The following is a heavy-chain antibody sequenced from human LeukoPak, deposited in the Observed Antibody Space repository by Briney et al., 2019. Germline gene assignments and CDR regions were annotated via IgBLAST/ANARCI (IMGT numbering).Heavy chain of an antibody. Sequence: SETLSLTCAVSGYSISSGYYWGWIRQPPGKGLEWIGSIYHSGSTFYNPSLKSRVTISVDTSKNQFSLKLTSVTAAATAVYYCARTQYSSSRLDYWGQGTLVTVSS. V-gene: IGHV4-38-2*01. J-gene: IGHJ4*02. D-gene: IGHD6-13*01. CDR3: ARTQYSSSRLDY. CDR2: IYHSGST. CDR1: GYSISSGYY.